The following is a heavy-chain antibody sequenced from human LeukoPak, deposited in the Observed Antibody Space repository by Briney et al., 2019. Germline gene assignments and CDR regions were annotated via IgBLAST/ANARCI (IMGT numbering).Heavy chain of an antibody. CDR3: ASSGYTSSWYLDWFDP. CDR1: GGSISSYY. CDR2: IYYSGNT. V-gene: IGHV4-59*08. J-gene: IGHJ5*02. Sequence: SETLSLTCTVSGGSISSYYWSWIRQPPGKGLEWIGYIYYSGNTNYNPSLKSRVTISVDTSKNQFSLKLSSVTAADTAVYYCASSGYTSSWYLDWFDPWGQGTLVTVCS. D-gene: IGHD6-13*01.